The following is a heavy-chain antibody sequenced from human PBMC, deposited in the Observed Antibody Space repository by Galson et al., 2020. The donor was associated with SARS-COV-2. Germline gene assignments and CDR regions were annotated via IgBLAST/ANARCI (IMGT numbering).Heavy chain of an antibody. CDR3: ARDGTSSLNDY. CDR1: GFTFSSYW. Sequence: GSLKISCVASGFTFSSYWMSWVRQTPGKGLEWVAIIDYDGSEKYYVDSVKGRFTISRDNAKNSLYLQINSLRAEDTAVYYCARDGTSSLNDYWGQGTLVTVS. D-gene: IGHD2-2*01. J-gene: IGHJ4*02. V-gene: IGHV3-7*03. CDR2: IDYDGSEK.